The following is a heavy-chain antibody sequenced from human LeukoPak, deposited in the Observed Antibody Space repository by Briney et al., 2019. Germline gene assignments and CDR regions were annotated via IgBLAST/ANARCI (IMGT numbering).Heavy chain of an antibody. V-gene: IGHV4-4*07. CDR1: GGSISSYY. CDR2: IYTSGST. Sequence: PSETLSLTCTVSGGSISSYYWSWIRQPAGKGLEWIGRIYTSGSTNYNPSLKSRVTMSVDTSKNQFSLKLSSVTAADTAVYYCARESPQGNGDGIAAAFDYWGQGTLVTVSS. J-gene: IGHJ4*02. CDR3: ARESPQGNGDGIAAAFDY. D-gene: IGHD6-13*01.